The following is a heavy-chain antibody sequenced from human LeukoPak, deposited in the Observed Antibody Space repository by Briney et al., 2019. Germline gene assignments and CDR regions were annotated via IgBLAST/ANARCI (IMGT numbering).Heavy chain of an antibody. V-gene: IGHV4-39*07. CDR3: ARGQWFRAF. CDR2: IYSGGST. Sequence: PSETLSLTCSVSGDSISRSSYYWDWIRQTPGKGLEWIGSIYSGGSTFYNPSLKTRVTISLDTSKNQFSLKMNSVTAADTAVYYCARGQWFRAFWSRGTPVTVSS. J-gene: IGHJ4*02. CDR1: GDSISRSSYY. D-gene: IGHD3-10*01.